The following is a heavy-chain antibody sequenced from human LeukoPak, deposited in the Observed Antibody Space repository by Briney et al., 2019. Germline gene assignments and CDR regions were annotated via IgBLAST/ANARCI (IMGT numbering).Heavy chain of an antibody. Sequence: ASVKVSCKASGYTFSDYYMHWVRQAPGQGLEWMGRFNPYSVATNYAQKFQGRVTMTRDTSINTAYMELSRLRSDDTAVYFCAREDSGGYVSFPSWGQGTLVTVFS. CDR2: FNPYSVAT. D-gene: IGHD5-12*01. J-gene: IGHJ5*02. V-gene: IGHV1-2*06. CDR3: AREDSGGYVSFPS. CDR1: GYTFSDYY.